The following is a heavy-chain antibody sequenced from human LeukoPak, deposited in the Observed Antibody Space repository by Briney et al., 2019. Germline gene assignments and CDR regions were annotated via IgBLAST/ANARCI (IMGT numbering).Heavy chain of an antibody. CDR1: GGSISSGSYY. CDR3: ARDPGYYDFDY. Sequence: PSQTLSLTCTVSGGSISSGSYYWSWIRQPAGKGLEWIGRIYTSGSTNYNPSLKSRVTLSVDTSKNQFSLKLSSVTAADTAVYYCARDPGYYDFDYWGQGTLVTVSS. CDR2: IYTSGST. J-gene: IGHJ4*02. V-gene: IGHV4-61*02. D-gene: IGHD3-3*01.